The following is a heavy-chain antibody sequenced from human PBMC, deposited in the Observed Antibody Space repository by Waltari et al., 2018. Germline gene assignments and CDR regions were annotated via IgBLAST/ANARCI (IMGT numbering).Heavy chain of an antibody. CDR2: INPSGGST. J-gene: IGHJ6*02. D-gene: IGHD7-27*01. CDR3: ARESTTGDFYYGMDV. V-gene: IGHV1-46*01. CDR1: GYTFSNYH. Sequence: QVQLVQSGAEAKKPGASVKVSCKPSGYTFSNYHIHWVRQAPGHGLEWMGIINPSGGSTIYAEKFQGTVTMTSDTSTSTVYMELSSLRSEDTAVYYCARESTTGDFYYGMDVWGQGTTVAVSS.